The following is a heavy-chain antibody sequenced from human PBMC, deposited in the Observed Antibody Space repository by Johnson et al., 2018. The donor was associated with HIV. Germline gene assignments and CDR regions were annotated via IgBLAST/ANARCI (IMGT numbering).Heavy chain of an antibody. D-gene: IGHD3-22*01. CDR2: ISWNSGSI. CDR3: AKEIHGPEYYDSSGYPNRHPGGACEI. V-gene: IGHV3-9*01. CDR1: GFTFDDYA. Sequence: VQLVESVGGLVQPGRSLRLSCAASGFTFDDYAMHWVLQAPGKGLAWVSGISWNSGSIGYADSVKGRFTISSANAKNSLYLQMNSLRAEDTALYYCAKEIHGPEYYDSSGYPNRHPGGACEIWGQGTRVTVSS. J-gene: IGHJ3*02.